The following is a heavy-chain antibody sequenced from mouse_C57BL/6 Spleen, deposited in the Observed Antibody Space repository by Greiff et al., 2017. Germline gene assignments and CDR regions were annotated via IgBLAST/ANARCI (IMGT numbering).Heavy chain of an antibody. Sequence: QVQLQQSGAELVRPGASVTLSCKASGYTFTDYEMHWVKQTPVHGLEWIGAIDPETGGTAYNQKFKGKAILTADKSSSTAYMELRSLTSEDSAVYYCTNYYGSPGWFAYWGKGTLVTVSA. CDR1: GYTFTDYE. D-gene: IGHD1-1*01. CDR2: IDPETGGT. J-gene: IGHJ3*01. V-gene: IGHV1-15*01. CDR3: TNYYGSPGWFAY.